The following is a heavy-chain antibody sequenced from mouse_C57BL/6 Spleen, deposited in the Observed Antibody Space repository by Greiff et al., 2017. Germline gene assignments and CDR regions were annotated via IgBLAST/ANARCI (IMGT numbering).Heavy chain of an antibody. CDR2: IYPGGGYT. Sequence: LVESGAELVRPGTSVKMSCKASGYTFTNYWIGWAKQRPGHGLEWIGDIYPGGGYTNYNEKFKGKATLTADKSSSTAYMQFSSLTSEDSAIYYCARERDDYAMDYWGQGTSVTVSS. D-gene: IGHD3-3*01. CDR1: GYTFTNYW. CDR3: ARERDDYAMDY. V-gene: IGHV1-63*01. J-gene: IGHJ4*01.